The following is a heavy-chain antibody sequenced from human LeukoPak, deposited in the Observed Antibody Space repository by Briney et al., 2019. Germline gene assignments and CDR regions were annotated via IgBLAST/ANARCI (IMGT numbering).Heavy chain of an antibody. V-gene: IGHV3-66*01. J-gene: IGHJ3*01. CDR1: GFTVSTNY. D-gene: IGHD3-3*01. CDR2: IYSGDST. CDR3: AREQYYDFWSGQGGAFDV. Sequence: GGSLRLSCAASGFTVSTNYMSWVRQAPGKGLEWVSVIYSGDSTHYADSVKGRFTISRDISKNTLYLQMNSLRAEDTAVYYCAREQYYDFWSGQGGAFDVWGQGAMVTVSA.